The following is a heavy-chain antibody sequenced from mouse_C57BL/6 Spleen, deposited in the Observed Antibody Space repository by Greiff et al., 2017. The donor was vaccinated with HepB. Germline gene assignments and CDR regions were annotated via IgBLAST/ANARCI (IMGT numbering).Heavy chain of an antibody. J-gene: IGHJ3*01. CDR2: INPGSGGT. CDR3: AREEGLRQGAWFAY. D-gene: IGHD2-4*01. Sequence: VQLQQSGAELVRPGTSVKVSCKASGYAFTNYLIEWVKQRPGQGLEWIGVINPGSGGTNYNEKFKGKATLTADKSSSTAYMQLSSLTSEDSAVYFCAREEGLRQGAWFAYWGQGTLVTVSA. V-gene: IGHV1-54*01. CDR1: GYAFTNYL.